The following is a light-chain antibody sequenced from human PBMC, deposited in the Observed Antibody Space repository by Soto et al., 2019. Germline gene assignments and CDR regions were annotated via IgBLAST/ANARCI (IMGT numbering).Light chain of an antibody. CDR3: QQYGSSGT. J-gene: IGKJ1*01. Sequence: EIVSTQSPGTLSLSPGERATLSCRASQIVSTTYLAWYQQKPGQAPRLLIYGSSSRAPGIPDRFSGSGSGTDFTLTISRLEPEDFAVYYCQQYGSSGTFGQGTKVDIK. CDR2: GSS. CDR1: QIVSTTY. V-gene: IGKV3-20*01.